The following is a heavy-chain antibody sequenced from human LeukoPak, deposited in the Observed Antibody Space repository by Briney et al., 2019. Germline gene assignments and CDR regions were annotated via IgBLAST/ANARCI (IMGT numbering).Heavy chain of an antibody. J-gene: IGHJ6*03. CDR1: GGSISSYY. CDR2: IYTSGST. Sequence: PSETLSLTCTVSGGSISSYYWSWIRQPAGKGLEWIGRIYTSGSTNYNPSLKSRVTMSVDTSKNQFSLKLSSVTAADTAVYYCARDRGAAAKNYYYMDVWGKGTTVTISS. D-gene: IGHD6-13*01. V-gene: IGHV4-4*07. CDR3: ARDRGAAAKNYYYMDV.